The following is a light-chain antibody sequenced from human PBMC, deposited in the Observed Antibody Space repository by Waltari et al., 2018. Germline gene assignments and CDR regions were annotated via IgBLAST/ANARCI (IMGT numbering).Light chain of an antibody. Sequence: NFMLTQPHSVSGSPGETVTISCTRSSGSIERKSVQGYQQRPGSAPTTVIYEDKQRPFGVPDRFSGSIDSSSNSASLTISGLKTEDEAEYYCQSYDTNNRVFGGGTMLTVL. CDR1: SGSIERKS. CDR3: QSYDTNNRV. CDR2: EDK. V-gene: IGLV6-57*04. J-gene: IGLJ3*02.